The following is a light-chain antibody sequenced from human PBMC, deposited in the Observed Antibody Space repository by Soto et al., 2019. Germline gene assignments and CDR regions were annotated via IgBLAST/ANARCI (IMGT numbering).Light chain of an antibody. CDR2: EVS. Sequence: QSALTQPASVSGSPGQSITISCTGTSSDIGGYKYVSWYQQHPSIAPKLMIYEVSNRPSGVSNRFSGSKSDNTASLTISGLQAEDEADYYCCSYTRRSTRVFGGGTKVTVL. V-gene: IGLV2-14*01. CDR1: SSDIGGYKY. J-gene: IGLJ2*01. CDR3: CSYTRRSTRV.